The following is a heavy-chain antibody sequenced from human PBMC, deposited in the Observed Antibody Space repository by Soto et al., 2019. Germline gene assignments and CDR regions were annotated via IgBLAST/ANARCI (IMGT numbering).Heavy chain of an antibody. J-gene: IGHJ6*04. D-gene: IGHD6-13*01. CDR2: IKSKTDGGTT. Sequence: EVQLVESGGGLVKPGGSLRLSCAASGFTFSNAWMSWVRQAPGKGLEWVGRIKSKTDGGTTDYASPVKGRFTISRDDSKNTPYLQMNSRKTADAAVYYCTTASGPGVWAARKDVWGKGTTVTVSS. CDR3: TTASGPGVWAARKDV. V-gene: IGHV3-15*05. CDR1: GFTFSNAW.